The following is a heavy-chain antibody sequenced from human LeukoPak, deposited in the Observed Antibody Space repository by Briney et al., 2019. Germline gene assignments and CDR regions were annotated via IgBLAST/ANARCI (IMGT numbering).Heavy chain of an antibody. J-gene: IGHJ3*02. CDR2: INTNTGNP. CDR1: GYTFTSYA. V-gene: IGHV7-4-1*02. Sequence: GASVKVSCKASGYTFTSYAMNWVRQAPGQGLEWMGWINTNTGNPTYAQGFTGRFVFSLDTSVSTAYLQISSLKAEDTAVYYCAKDAVAAAGDDAFDIWGQGTMVTVSS. D-gene: IGHD6-13*01. CDR3: AKDAVAAAGDDAFDI.